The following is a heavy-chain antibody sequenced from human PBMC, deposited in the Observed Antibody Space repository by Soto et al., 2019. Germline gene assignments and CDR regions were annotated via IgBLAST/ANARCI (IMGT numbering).Heavy chain of an antibody. Sequence: GGSLRLSCAASGFTFSSYAMSWVRQAPGKGLEWVSAISGSGGSTYYADSVKGRFTISRDNSKNTLYLQMNSLRAEDTAVYYCAKITYYDILTGPDYWGQGTLVAVSS. J-gene: IGHJ4*02. CDR1: GFTFSSYA. D-gene: IGHD3-9*01. V-gene: IGHV3-23*01. CDR2: ISGSGGST. CDR3: AKITYYDILTGPDY.